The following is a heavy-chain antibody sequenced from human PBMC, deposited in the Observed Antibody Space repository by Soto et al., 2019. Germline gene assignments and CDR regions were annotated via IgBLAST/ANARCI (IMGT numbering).Heavy chain of an antibody. Sequence: GGSLRLSCAASGFTFRSYGMHWVRQAPGRGLEWVALISYDGSIKYYADSVRGRFTFSRDNCKNTLYLQMNSQRAEDTAVYYCAKSEYSRYKNMDVWCQGTTETVSS. V-gene: IGHV3-30*18. CDR2: ISYDGSIK. D-gene: IGHD5-18*01. CDR1: GFTFRSYG. J-gene: IGHJ6*02. CDR3: AKSEYSRYKNMDV.